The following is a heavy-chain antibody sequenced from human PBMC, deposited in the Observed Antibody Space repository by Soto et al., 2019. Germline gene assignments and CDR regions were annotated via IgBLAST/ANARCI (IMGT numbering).Heavy chain of an antibody. CDR1: GYTFTIYG. J-gene: IGHJ5*02. CDR2: ISAYNGNT. D-gene: IGHD6-13*01. CDR3: ARAGESWYRGWFDP. Sequence: GASVKVSCKASGYTFTIYGISWVRQAPGQGLEWMGWISAYNGNTNYAQKLQGRVTMTTDTSTSTAYMELRSLRSDDTAVYYCARAGESWYRGWFDPWGQGTLVTVSS. V-gene: IGHV1-18*01.